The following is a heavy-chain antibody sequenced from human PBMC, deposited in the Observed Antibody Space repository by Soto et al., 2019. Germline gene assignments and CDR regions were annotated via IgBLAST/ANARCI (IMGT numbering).Heavy chain of an antibody. J-gene: IGHJ4*02. CDR3: ARSPYSSGSYYPIDY. CDR1: GGSISSYY. V-gene: IGHV4-59*01. Sequence: SETLSLTCTVSGGSISSYYWSWIRQPPGKGLEWIGYIYYSGSTNYNPSLKSRVTISVDTSKNQFSLKLSSVTAADTAVYYFARSPYSSGSYYPIDYWGQGTLVTVSS. D-gene: IGHD3-22*01. CDR2: IYYSGST.